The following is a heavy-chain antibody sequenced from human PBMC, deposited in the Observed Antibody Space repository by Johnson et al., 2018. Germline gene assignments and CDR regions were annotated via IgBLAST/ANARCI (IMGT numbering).Heavy chain of an antibody. D-gene: IGHD3-3*02. CDR1: GFTFSSYG. V-gene: IGHV3-30*03. CDR2: ISYDGSNK. CDR3: SRGFSDAFDI. Sequence: QVQLVQSGGGVVQPGRSLRLSCAASGFTFSSYGMHWVRQAPGKGLEWVAIISYDGSNKYYADSVKGRFTISRDNAKNSRYLQMNSLRAEETAVYYCSRGFSDAFDIWGQGTMVTVSS. J-gene: IGHJ3*02.